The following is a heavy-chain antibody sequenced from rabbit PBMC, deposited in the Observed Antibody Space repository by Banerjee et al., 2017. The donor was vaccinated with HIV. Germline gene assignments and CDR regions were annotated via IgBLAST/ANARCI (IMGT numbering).Heavy chain of an antibody. Sequence: QQQLEESGGGLLMLEGTLPFSCTACGFSFSNKCVLCRVRQAPGKGLEWIACIKAGTNGRAYYASLAKGRFTISKTSSTTVTLQMTSLTAADTATYFCARCAGDSYYPYHFNLWGPGTLVTVS. CDR1: GFSFSNKCV. CDR2: IKAGTNGRA. D-gene: IGHD8-1*01. V-gene: IGHV1S45*01. CDR3: ARCAGDSYYPYHFNL. J-gene: IGHJ4*01.